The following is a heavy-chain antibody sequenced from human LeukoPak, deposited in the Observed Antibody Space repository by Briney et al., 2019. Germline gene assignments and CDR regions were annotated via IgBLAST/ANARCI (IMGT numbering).Heavy chain of an antibody. CDR3: ARGRQLHLGELFPFAEFFQP. J-gene: IGHJ1*01. Sequence: GASVKVSRKTSGYTFTGQYLHWVRQAPGQGLEWMGWINPNSGGTKSAQKFQGRVIMTRDTSISTAYMELRSLSSDDTAVYYCARGRQLHLGELFPFAEFFQPWGRGTLVTVFS. CDR2: INPNSGGT. D-gene: IGHD3-16*01. V-gene: IGHV1-2*02. CDR1: GYTFTGQY.